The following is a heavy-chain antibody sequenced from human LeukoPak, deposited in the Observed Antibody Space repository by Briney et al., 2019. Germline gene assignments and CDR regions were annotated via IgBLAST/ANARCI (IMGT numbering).Heavy chain of an antibody. J-gene: IGHJ4*02. CDR3: ARDGYYGSGVDY. Sequence: GASVTVSCKASGGTFSSYAISWVRQAPGQGLEWMGGIIPIFGTANYAQKFQGRVTITTDESTSTAYMELSSLRSEDTAVYYCARDGYYGSGVDYWGQGTLVTVSS. V-gene: IGHV1-69*05. D-gene: IGHD3-10*01. CDR1: GGTFSSYA. CDR2: IIPIFGTA.